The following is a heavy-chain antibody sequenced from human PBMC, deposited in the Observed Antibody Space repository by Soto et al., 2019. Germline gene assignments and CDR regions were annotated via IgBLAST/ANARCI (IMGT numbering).Heavy chain of an antibody. J-gene: IGHJ6*02. CDR1: GFTFGDYA. D-gene: IGHD6-13*01. CDR2: IRGKAYGGST. Sequence: GGSLRLSCTASGFTFGDYAMSWVRQAPGKGLEWVGFIRGKAYGGSTEYAATVEGRFTNSRDNSKSIAYMQINRLKTEDTAMYYRTRELGASEGLIAAAGYCYYGMDVWGQGTTVTVSS. V-gene: IGHV3-49*04. CDR3: TRELGASEGLIAAAGYCYYGMDV.